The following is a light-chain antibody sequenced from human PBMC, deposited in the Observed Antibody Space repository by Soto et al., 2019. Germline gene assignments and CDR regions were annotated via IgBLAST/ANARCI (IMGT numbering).Light chain of an antibody. V-gene: IGKV1-39*01. CDR3: QQSYSFLT. J-gene: IGKJ4*01. CDR2: AAS. CDR1: QSISSY. Sequence: DIQMTQSPSSLSASVGDRVTITCRASQSISSYLNWYQQKPGTAPKLLIYAASSLQSGVPSRFSGSGSGTDFTLTISSMKPEDFATYYCQQSYSFLTFGGGTKVDIK.